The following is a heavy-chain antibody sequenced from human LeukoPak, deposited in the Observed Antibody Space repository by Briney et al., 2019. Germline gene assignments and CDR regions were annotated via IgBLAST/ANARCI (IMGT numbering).Heavy chain of an antibody. Sequence: PGGSPRLSCAASGFTFNSYALRWVRPAPGEGVGWVSGIIGRGRNPYYADSVKGRFTISRDNSKNTLYLQMNSLRAEDTAVYYCAKDQDIVVVPAAIWFDPWGQGTLVTVSS. D-gene: IGHD2-2*01. CDR1: GFTFNSYA. V-gene: IGHV3-23*01. J-gene: IGHJ5*02. CDR3: AKDQDIVVVPAAIWFDP. CDR2: IIGRGRNP.